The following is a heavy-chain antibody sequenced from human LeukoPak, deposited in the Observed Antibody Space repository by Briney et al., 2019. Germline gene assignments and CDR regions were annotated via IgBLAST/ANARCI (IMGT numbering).Heavy chain of an antibody. J-gene: IGHJ4*02. CDR3: AKAGGSNYFDF. D-gene: IGHD6-19*01. CDR2: VSSTSTYI. CDR1: GFSFTTYS. V-gene: IGHV3-21*01. Sequence: GSLRLSCAASGFSFTTYSMNWLRQAPGKGLEWVSSVSSTSTYIYYADSVKGRFTISRDNAKNSLYLQVNNLRAEDTAVYYCAKAGGSNYFDFWGQGTLVTVSS.